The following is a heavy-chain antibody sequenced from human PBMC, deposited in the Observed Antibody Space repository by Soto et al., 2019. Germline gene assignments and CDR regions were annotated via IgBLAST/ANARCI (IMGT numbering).Heavy chain of an antibody. V-gene: IGHV3-48*02. CDR1: VFSGSDYS. J-gene: IGHJ4*02. CDR3: ATWAIAVGGEGF. Sequence: PRWSLRLSCTASVFSGSDYSVNWFRQAPGKGLEWISYISSTGDLILYADSVKGRFTIARDIAKNSLYLQMDSLRDEDSAVYYCATWAIAVGGEGFWGPGTLVTVSS. D-gene: IGHD2-21*01. CDR2: ISSTGDLI.